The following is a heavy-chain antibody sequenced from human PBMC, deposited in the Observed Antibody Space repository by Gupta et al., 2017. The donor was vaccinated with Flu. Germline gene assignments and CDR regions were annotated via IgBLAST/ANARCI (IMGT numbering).Heavy chain of an antibody. CDR1: SYW. V-gene: IGHV3-7*04. J-gene: IGHJ6*02. Sequence: SYWVGWVRKATGKGVGWGANINQDGREKYYVDSVKGRCTISRDKAKNSLYRQMNSLRVEDTAGDYCARAYENYYGMDVWGQGTTGTVSS. CDR3: ARAYENYYGMDV. CDR2: INQDGREK. D-gene: IGHD3-3*01.